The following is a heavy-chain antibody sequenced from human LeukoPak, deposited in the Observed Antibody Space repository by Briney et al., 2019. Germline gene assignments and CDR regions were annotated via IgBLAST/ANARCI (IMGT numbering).Heavy chain of an antibody. CDR1: GFTFSTYG. Sequence: GGSLRLSCAGSGFTFSTYGMHWVRQAPGKGLEWVAVVSYDGSSIYYADSVRGRFTISRDNSKNTLYLQMNSLRGEDTAVYYCAKDASTVTLHADYWGQGTLVTVSS. D-gene: IGHD4-17*01. CDR2: VSYDGSSI. V-gene: IGHV3-30*18. CDR3: AKDASTVTLHADY. J-gene: IGHJ4*02.